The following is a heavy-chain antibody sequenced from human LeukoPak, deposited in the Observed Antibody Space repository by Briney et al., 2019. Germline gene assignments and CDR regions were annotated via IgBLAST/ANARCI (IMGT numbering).Heavy chain of an antibody. Sequence: GASVKVSCKAYGYTFTSYGIRWVRQAPGQGLEWMGWSSTYNGNTEYAQKLQGRVTMTTDTSTSTAYMELRSLRSDDTAVYYCARGIYSDYWGQGTLVTVSS. V-gene: IGHV1-18*01. CDR1: GYTFTSYG. J-gene: IGHJ4*02. CDR2: SSTYNGNT. CDR3: ARGIYSDY.